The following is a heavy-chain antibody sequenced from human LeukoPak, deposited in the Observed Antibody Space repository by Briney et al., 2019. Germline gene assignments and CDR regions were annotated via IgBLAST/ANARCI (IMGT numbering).Heavy chain of an antibody. J-gene: IGHJ6*03. CDR1: GGSISPYY. D-gene: IGHD6-6*01. CDR3: ARDWGVTGRPGYMDV. CDR2: IYHSGKT. Sequence: SETLALTCTVSGGSISPYYWSWIRQSPGKGLEWIGYIYHSGKTYYNPSLKSRITISVDTSKNQFSLKVTSVTAADTAVYYCARDWGVTGRPGYMDVWGKVTTVTVSS. V-gene: IGHV4-59*01.